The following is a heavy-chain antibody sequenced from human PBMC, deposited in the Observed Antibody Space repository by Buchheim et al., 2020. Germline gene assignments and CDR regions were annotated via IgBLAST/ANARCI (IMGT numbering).Heavy chain of an antibody. CDR1: GGSTSSNNW. D-gene: IGHD2-2*01. CDR2: IAYPATT. Sequence: QVHLQESGPGLVEPSGTLSLTCGVSGGSTSSNNWWNWVRQTPGKRLEWIGDIAYPATTNYNPSLSSRPTISLHKSTNLLSPKLSSVTAADTAVYYCATVKRGCSRSSCYQDNWGQGTL. J-gene: IGHJ4*02. CDR3: ATVKRGCSRSSCYQDN. V-gene: IGHV4-4*02.